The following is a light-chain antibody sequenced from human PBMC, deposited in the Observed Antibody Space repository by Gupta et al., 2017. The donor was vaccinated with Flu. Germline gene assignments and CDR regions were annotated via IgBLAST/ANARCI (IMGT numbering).Light chain of an antibody. CDR3: AAWDDSLSGPCWV. J-gene: IGLJ3*02. V-gene: IGLV1-47*01. CDR1: SSKIESNS. CDR2: RNN. Sequence: QSVLPQPPSASGTPGQRATTSCSGSSSKIESNSENWYQQRPGAAPKPVIDRNNQRPSGVPDRFSGSKSGTAASLAISGRRAEDEADYYCAAWDDSLSGPCWVFGGGTKLTVL.